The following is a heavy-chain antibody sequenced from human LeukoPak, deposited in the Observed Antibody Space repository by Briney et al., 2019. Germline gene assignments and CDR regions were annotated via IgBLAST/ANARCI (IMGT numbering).Heavy chain of an antibody. Sequence: GGSLRPSCAASGFTFSSYGMHWVRQAPGKGLEWVAVISYDGSNKYYADSVKGRFTISRDNSKNTLYLQMNSLRAEDTAVYYCAKGWYDYWGQGTLVTVSS. CDR3: AKGWYDY. J-gene: IGHJ4*02. CDR1: GFTFSSYG. V-gene: IGHV3-30*18. CDR2: ISYDGSNK. D-gene: IGHD6-13*01.